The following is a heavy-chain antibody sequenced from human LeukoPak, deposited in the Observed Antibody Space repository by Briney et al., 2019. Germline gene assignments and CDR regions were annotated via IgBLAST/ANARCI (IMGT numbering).Heavy chain of an antibody. CDR1: GYTFTGYY. J-gene: IGHJ3*02. D-gene: IGHD3-10*01. CDR3: ARDSDYYGSGTFHAFDI. CDR2: ISAYNGNT. Sequence: ASVKVSCKASGYTFTGYYMHWVRQAPGQGLEWMGWISAYNGNTNYAQKLQGRVTMTTDTSTSTAYMELRSLRSDDTAVYYCARDSDYYGSGTFHAFDIWGQGTMVTVSS. V-gene: IGHV1-18*04.